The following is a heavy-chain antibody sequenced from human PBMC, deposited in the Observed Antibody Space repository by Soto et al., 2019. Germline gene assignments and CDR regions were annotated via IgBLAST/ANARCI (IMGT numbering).Heavy chain of an antibody. CDR2: IYYSGST. CDR3: ARTYYYDSSGYYGGPDY. J-gene: IGHJ4*02. V-gene: IGHV4-59*01. D-gene: IGHD3-22*01. CDR1: GGSISSYY. Sequence: SETLSLTCTVSGGSISSYYWSWIRQPPGKGLEWIGYIYYSGSTNYNPSLKSRVTISVDTSKNQFSLKLSSVTAADTAVYYCARTYYYDSSGYYGGPDYWGQGTLVTVSS.